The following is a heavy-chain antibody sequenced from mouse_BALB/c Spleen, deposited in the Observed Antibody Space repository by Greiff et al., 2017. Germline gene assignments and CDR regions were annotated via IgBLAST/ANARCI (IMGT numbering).Heavy chain of an antibody. D-gene: IGHD1-2*01. J-gene: IGHJ4*01. CDR3: ARGTTATGYAMDY. CDR2: ISTYYGDA. V-gene: IGHV1S137*01. CDR1: GYTFTDYA. Sequence: VQRVESGAELVRPGVSVKISCKGSGYTFTDYAMHWVKQSHAKSLEWIGVISTYYGDASYNQKFKGKATMTVDKSSSTAYMELARLTSEDSAIYYCARGTTATGYAMDYWGQGTSVTVSS.